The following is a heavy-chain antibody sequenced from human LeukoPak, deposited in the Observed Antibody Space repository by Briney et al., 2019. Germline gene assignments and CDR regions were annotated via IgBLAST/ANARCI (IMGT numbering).Heavy chain of an antibody. CDR3: AKDLFPTYNVAGYDGFDI. CDR1: GGTFSSYA. V-gene: IGHV1-69*01. Sequence: ASVKVSCKASGGTFSSYAISWVRQAPGQGLEWMGGIIPIFGTANYAQKFQGRVTITADESTSTAYMELSSLRSEDTAIYYCAKDLFPTYNVAGYDGFDIWGQGTMVIVTS. J-gene: IGHJ3*02. D-gene: IGHD1-1*01. CDR2: IIPIFGTA.